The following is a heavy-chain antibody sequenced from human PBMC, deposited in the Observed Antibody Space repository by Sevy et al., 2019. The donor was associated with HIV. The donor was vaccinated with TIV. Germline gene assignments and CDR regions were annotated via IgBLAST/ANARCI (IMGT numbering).Heavy chain of an antibody. CDR1: GFTFTSSA. Sequence: ASVKVSCKASGFTFTSSAVQWVRQARGQRLEWIGWIVVGSGNPNYAQKFQERVTITRDMSTSTAYMGLSSLRSEDTAVYYCAAGITFPLYYYYGMDVWGQGTTVTVSS. D-gene: IGHD3-16*01. J-gene: IGHJ6*02. V-gene: IGHV1-58*01. CDR2: IVVGSGNP. CDR3: AAGITFPLYYYYGMDV.